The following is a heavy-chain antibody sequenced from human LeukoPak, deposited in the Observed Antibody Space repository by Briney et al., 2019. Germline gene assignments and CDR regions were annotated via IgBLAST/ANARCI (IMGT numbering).Heavy chain of an antibody. CDR3: ARLYSDYDYYSRNPFDY. J-gene: IGHJ4*02. CDR1: GGSISSGGYS. CDR2: IYHSGST. V-gene: IGHV4-30-2*02. D-gene: IGHD5-12*01. Sequence: RSSETLSLTCAVSGGSISSGGYSWSWIRQPPGKGLDWIGYIYHSGSTYYNPPLKSRVTISVDTSKNQFSLKLISVTAADTAVYYCARLYSDYDYYSRNPFDYWGQGTLVTVSS.